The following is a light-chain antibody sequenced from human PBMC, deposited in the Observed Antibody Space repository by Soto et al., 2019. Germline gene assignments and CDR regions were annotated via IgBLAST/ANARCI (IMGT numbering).Light chain of an antibody. CDR1: STDVGDFNY. CDR3: SSYSSSTTHVV. V-gene: IGLV2-14*03. CDR2: DVT. J-gene: IGLJ2*01. Sequence: QSALTQPASVSGSPGRSVTISCTGTSTDVGDFNYVSWYQHLPGRAPKLIIYDVTNRPSGISYRFSASKSGRTASLTISGLQAEDEADYYCSSYSSSTTHVVFGGWTKLTVL.